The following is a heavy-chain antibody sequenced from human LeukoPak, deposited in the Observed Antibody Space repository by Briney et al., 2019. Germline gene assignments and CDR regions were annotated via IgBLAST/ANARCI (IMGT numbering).Heavy chain of an antibody. V-gene: IGHV1-2*02. D-gene: IGHD6-13*01. CDR2: INPNSGGT. CDR1: GYTFTGYY. Sequence: ASVKVSCKASGYTFTGYYMHWVRQAPGQGLEWMGWINPNSGGTNYAQKFQGRVTMTRDTSISTAYMELSRLRSDDTAVYYCARAGSIAAASFTSAYFDYWGQGTLVTVSS. J-gene: IGHJ4*02. CDR3: ARAGSIAAASFTSAYFDY.